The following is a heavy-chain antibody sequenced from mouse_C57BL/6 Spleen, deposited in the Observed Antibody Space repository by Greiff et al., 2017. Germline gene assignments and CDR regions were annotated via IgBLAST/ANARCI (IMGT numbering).Heavy chain of an antibody. V-gene: IGHV1-80*01. J-gene: IGHJ4*01. CDR1: GFAFSSSW. D-gene: IGHD2-3*01. CDR2: IYPGDGDT. CDR3: ARRGYYEGYYAMDY. Sequence: QVQLQQSGAELVKPGASVKISCKASGFAFSSSWMNWVQQRPGKGLEWIGQIYPGDGDTNYNGKFKGKATLTADKSSSTTYMQLSSLTSEDSAVYFCARRGYYEGYYAMDYWGQGTSVTVSS.